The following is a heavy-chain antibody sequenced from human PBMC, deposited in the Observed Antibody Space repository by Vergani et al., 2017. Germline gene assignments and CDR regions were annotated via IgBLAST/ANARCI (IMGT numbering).Heavy chain of an antibody. CDR2: ISWNSGSI. V-gene: IGHV3-9*03. CDR1: GFTFDDYA. J-gene: IGHJ4*02. Sequence: EVQLVESGGGLVQPGRSLRLSCAASGFTFDDYAMHWVRQAPGKGLEWVSGISWNSGSIGYADSVKGRFTISRDNAKNSLYLQMNSLRAEDMALYYCAKVMGGYDYGPLDYWGQGTLVTVSS. D-gene: IGHD5-12*01. CDR3: AKVMGGYDYGPLDY.